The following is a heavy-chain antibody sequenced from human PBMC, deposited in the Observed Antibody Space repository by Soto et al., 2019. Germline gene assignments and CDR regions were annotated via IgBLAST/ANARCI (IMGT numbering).Heavy chain of an antibody. V-gene: IGHV3-53*04. CDR3: ARDSGSSYYDFWSGYYRGGAFDI. Sequence: EVQLVESGGGLVQPGGSLRLSCAASGFTVSSNYMSWVRQAPGKGLEWVSVIYSGGSTYYADSVKGRFTISRHNSKNTLYLQMNSLRAEDTVVYYCARDSGSSYYDFWSGYYRGGAFDIWGQGTMVTVSS. CDR1: GFTVSSNY. D-gene: IGHD3-3*01. CDR2: IYSGGST. J-gene: IGHJ3*02.